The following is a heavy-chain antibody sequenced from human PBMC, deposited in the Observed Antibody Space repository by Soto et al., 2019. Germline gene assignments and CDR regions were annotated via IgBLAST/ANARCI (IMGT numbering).Heavy chain of an antibody. D-gene: IGHD1-1*01. J-gene: IGHJ4*02. V-gene: IGHV3-74*01. CDR1: GFNLGSYW. CDR2: INDYGTTI. Sequence: EVQLVESGGGLVQPGGSLRLSCAASGFNLGSYWMHWVRQAPGKGLVWVSRINDYGTTINYADSVEGRFTISRDDAKSEVYLQMNNLRAEDTAVYYCASGGLEPFDYWGQGALVTVSS. CDR3: ASGGLEPFDY.